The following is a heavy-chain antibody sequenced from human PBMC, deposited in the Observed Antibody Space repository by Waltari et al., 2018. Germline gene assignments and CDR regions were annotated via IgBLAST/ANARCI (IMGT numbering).Heavy chain of an antibody. V-gene: IGHV1-2*06. CDR2: INPNSGGT. J-gene: IGHJ4*02. Sequence: QVQLVQSGAAVKKPGASVKVSCKASGYTFTGYNMHWVRRAPGQGLEWMGRINPNSGGTNYAQKFQGRVTMTRDTSISTAYMELSRLRSDDTAVYYCAREMRIAAAGLQPWGQGTLVTVSS. CDR1: GYTFTGYN. D-gene: IGHD6-13*01. CDR3: AREMRIAAAGLQP.